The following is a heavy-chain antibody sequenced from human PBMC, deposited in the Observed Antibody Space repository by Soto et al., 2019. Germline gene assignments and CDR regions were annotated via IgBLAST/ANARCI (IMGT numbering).Heavy chain of an antibody. D-gene: IGHD1-1*01. CDR1: GGTFSSYA. V-gene: IGHV1-69*13. Sequence: SVKVSCKASGGTFSSYAISWVRQAPGQGLEWMGGIIPIFGTANYAQKFQGRVTITADESTSTAYMELSSLRSEDTAVYSCGRFLQLRPLDYWGEGTLVTVSS. CDR2: IIPIFGTA. CDR3: GRFLQLRPLDY. J-gene: IGHJ4*02.